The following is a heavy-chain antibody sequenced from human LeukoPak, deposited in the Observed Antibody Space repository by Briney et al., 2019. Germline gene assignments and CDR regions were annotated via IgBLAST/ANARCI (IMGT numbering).Heavy chain of an antibody. CDR3: ARHSGSYRTTFDY. Sequence: SETLSLTRTVSGGSISSYYWSWIRQPPGKGLEWIGYIYYSGSTNYNPSLKSRVTISVDTSKNQFSLNLISVTAADTAVYYCARHSGSYRTTFDYWGQGTMVTLSS. CDR2: IYYSGST. D-gene: IGHD1-26*01. CDR1: GGSISSYY. V-gene: IGHV4-59*08. J-gene: IGHJ4*02.